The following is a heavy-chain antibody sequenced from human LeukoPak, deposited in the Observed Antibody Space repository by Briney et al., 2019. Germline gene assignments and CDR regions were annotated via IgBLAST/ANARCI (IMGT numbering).Heavy chain of an antibody. Sequence: GGSLRLSCAPSAFTFSSYAINSVRQTPGGGLECVSAIRGNGDTPYNADSGKGRFTISRDNSNNTLYLQMNSLRAEDTAVYYCAKGRYYDSGNAFDIWGQGTMVTVSS. CDR1: AFTFSSYA. CDR3: AKGRYYDSGNAFDI. D-gene: IGHD3-9*01. CDR2: IRGNGDTP. V-gene: IGHV3-23*01. J-gene: IGHJ3*02.